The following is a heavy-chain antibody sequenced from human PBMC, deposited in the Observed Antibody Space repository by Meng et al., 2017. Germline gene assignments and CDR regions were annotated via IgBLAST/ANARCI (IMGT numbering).Heavy chain of an antibody. Sequence: VQLGGAGGGLVPPGGSLRLSCAASGFTFNNYWMHWVRQVPGKGLVWVSRISGDGSITNYADSVKGRFTISRDNAKNTLYLQMNSLRPEDTAVYYCLDEAPRSDYWGQGSLVTVSS. V-gene: IGHV3-74*01. CDR3: LDEAPRSDY. CDR2: ISGDGSIT. D-gene: IGHD1-1*01. CDR1: GFTFNNYW. J-gene: IGHJ4*02.